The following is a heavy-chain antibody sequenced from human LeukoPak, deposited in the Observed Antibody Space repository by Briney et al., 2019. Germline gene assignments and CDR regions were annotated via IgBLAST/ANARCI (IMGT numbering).Heavy chain of an antibody. CDR3: ATLHVDTAMAIPY. CDR1: GGSFSGYY. J-gene: IGHJ4*02. Sequence: TSETLSLTCAVNGGSFSGYYWNWIRQPPGKRLEWIGEINHTGNTNYNPSLKRRVTISVDTSQKQFSLRLNSLTAADTAVYYCATLHVDTAMAIPYWGQGTLVTVSS. D-gene: IGHD5-18*01. V-gene: IGHV4-34*01. CDR2: INHTGNT.